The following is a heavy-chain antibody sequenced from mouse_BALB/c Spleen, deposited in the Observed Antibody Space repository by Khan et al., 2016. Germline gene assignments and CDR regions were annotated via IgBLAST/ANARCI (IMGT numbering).Heavy chain of an antibody. V-gene: IGHV1-26*01. CDR3: LRDAMDY. D-gene: IGHD1-1*01. CDR2: VNPNNGGT. Sequence: VQLKESGPDLVKPGASVKISCKASGYSFTGYYIYWVKQSHGKSLEWIGRVNPNNGGTSYNQKFKGKAALTIDKSSTTVYMEFRSLTSEDSAVYYCLRDAMDYWGQGTSVTVSS. CDR1: GYSFTGYY. J-gene: IGHJ4*01.